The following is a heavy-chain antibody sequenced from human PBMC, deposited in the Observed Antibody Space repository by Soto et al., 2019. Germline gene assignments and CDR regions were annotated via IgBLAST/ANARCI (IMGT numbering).Heavy chain of an antibody. Sequence: QVQLQQWGAGLLKPSETLSLTCAVYGGSFSGYYWSWIRQPPGKGLEWIGEINHSGSTNYNPSLKSRVTRSVDTSKNQFSLKLSSVTAADTAVYYCARSIAAAFDYWGQGTLVTVSS. CDR2: INHSGST. D-gene: IGHD6-13*01. CDR3: ARSIAAAFDY. CDR1: GGSFSGYY. J-gene: IGHJ4*02. V-gene: IGHV4-34*01.